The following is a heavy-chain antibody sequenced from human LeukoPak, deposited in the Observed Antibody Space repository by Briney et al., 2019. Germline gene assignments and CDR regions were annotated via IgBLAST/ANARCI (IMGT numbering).Heavy chain of an antibody. J-gene: IGHJ6*02. CDR3: ARRYAVFGVVRGMDV. D-gene: IGHD3-3*01. Sequence: ASVKVSCKASGYTFTSYGISWVRQAPGQGLEGMGWISAYNGNTNYAQKLQGRVTMTTDTSTSTAYMELRSLRSDDTAAYYCARRYAVFGVVRGMDVWGQGTTVTVSS. CDR2: ISAYNGNT. CDR1: GYTFTSYG. V-gene: IGHV1-18*01.